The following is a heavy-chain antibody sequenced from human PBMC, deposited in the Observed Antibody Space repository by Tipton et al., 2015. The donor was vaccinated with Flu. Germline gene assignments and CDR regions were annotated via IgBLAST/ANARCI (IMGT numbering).Heavy chain of an antibody. Sequence: QLVQSGGGVVQPGGSLRLSCAASGFAFDDYVMTWVRQGPGKGLEWVSGINWNGGSKHYADSVKGRCTVSRDNGKNSRYLQMDSLRAEDTAFYHCARGGGPVAGIDSWGQGTLVTVSS. V-gene: IGHV3-20*01. CDR2: INWNGGSK. CDR3: ARGGGPVAGIDS. J-gene: IGHJ4*02. D-gene: IGHD6-19*01. CDR1: GFAFDDYV.